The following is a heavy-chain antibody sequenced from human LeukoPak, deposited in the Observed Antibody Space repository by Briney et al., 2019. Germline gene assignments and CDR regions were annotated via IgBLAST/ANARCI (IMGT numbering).Heavy chain of an antibody. V-gene: IGHV3-7*01. CDR3: ARPRIAAATTGGD. CDR1: GGSISSSSYY. J-gene: IGHJ4*02. CDR2: IKQDGSEK. Sequence: ETLSLTCTVSGGSISSSSYYWGWIRQPPGKGLEWVANIKQDGSEKYYVDSVKGRFTISRDNAKNSLYLQMNSLRAEDTVVYYCARPRIAAATTGGDWGQGTLVIVSS. D-gene: IGHD6-13*01.